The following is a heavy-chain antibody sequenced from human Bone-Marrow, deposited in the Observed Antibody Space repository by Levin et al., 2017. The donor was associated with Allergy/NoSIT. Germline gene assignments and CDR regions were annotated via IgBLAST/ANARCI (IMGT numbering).Heavy chain of an antibody. Sequence: GESLKISCAASGFTFSNYAMNWVRQAPGKGLEWVSSITDSGAVTYYADSVKVRFTISRDNSKNTLYLQMNSLRADDTAVYYCANSPTGSYHFWGQGTLVTVSS. V-gene: IGHV3-23*01. D-gene: IGHD1-26*01. CDR1: GFTFSNYA. J-gene: IGHJ4*02. CDR2: ITDSGAVT. CDR3: ANSPTGSYHF.